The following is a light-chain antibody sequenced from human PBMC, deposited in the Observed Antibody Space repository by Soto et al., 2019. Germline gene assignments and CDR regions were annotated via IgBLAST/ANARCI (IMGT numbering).Light chain of an antibody. CDR2: TAF. J-gene: IGKJ4*01. CDR3: QQYFSFPLS. V-gene: IGKV1-8*01. Sequence: AIRMTQYPSSFSESTGARVTITCRASQGISSHLAWYPVKPGNAPRLLSYTAFYLESGAPARFSGRGSGTDFTLTINSLQSDDFAVYYCQQYFSFPLSFGGGTKVEIK. CDR1: QGISSH.